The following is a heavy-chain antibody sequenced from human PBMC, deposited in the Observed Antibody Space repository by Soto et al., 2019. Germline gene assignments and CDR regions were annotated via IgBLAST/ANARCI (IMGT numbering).Heavy chain of an antibody. CDR3: AIMAYDSSGYYYWFDP. D-gene: IGHD3-22*01. CDR2: IYYSGST. V-gene: IGHV4-59*01. J-gene: IGHJ5*02. CDR1: GGSISSYY. Sequence: PSETLSLTCTVSGGSISSYYWSWIRQPPGKGLEWIGYIYYSGSTNYNPSLKSRVTISVDTSKNQFSLKLSSVTAADTAVYYCAIMAYDSSGYYYWFDPWGQGTLVTVSS.